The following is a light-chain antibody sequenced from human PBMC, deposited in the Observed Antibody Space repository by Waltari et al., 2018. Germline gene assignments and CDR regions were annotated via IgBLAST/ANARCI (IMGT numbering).Light chain of an antibody. V-gene: IGKV3-20*01. CDR2: DAS. J-gene: IGKJ1*01. CDR3: QKYGTLPAT. CDR1: QSVSRT. Sequence: EIVLTQSPGTLSVSPGERVTLSCRANQSVSRTLAWYQQKPGQAPRLLIYDASTRATGIPDRFSGSGSGTDFSLTISRLEPEDFAVYYCQKYGTLPATFGQGTKVEIK.